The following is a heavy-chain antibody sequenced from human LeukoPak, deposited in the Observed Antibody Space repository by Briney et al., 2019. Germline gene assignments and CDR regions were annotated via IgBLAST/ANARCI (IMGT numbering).Heavy chain of an antibody. CDR1: GGSISSYY. D-gene: IGHD3-10*01. J-gene: IGHJ4*02. Sequence: PGTLSLTCTVSGGSISSYYWSWIRQPPGKGLEWIGYIYYSGSTNYNPSLKSRVTISVDTSKNQFSLKLSSVTAADTAVYYCARVLVRGVIDYWGQGTLVTVSS. CDR3: ARVLVRGVIDY. CDR2: IYYSGST. V-gene: IGHV4-59*01.